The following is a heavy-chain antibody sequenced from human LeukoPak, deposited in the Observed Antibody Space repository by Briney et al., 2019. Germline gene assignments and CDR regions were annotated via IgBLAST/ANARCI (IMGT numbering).Heavy chain of an antibody. Sequence: GGSLRLSCMASGFTFRDYSMIWVRQAPGKGLEWVGFIGNLAYGGAQEYAASVRGRFTISRDKYKSIAYLQMSSLKTEDTGIYYCTSDTGSYLAYYCLDVWGQGTTVTVSS. V-gene: IGHV3-49*04. J-gene: IGHJ6*02. CDR3: TSDTGSYLAYYCLDV. CDR2: IGNLAYGGAQ. CDR1: GFTFRDYS. D-gene: IGHD1-26*01.